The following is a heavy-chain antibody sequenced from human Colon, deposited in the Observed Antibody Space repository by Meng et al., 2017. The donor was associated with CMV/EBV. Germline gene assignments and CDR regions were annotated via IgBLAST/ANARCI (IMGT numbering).Heavy chain of an antibody. CDR2: VNPNTGGT. CDR3: AMGEFSGSFNH. D-gene: IGHD3-16*01. CDR1: GYTFTDYS. J-gene: IGHJ5*02. Sequence: SCRAYGYTFTDYSIHWVRQAPGQGLEWIGSVNPNTGGTLYAQKFQGRGSLTTDSSIGTAQMELSGLRFDDTALYYCAMGEFSGSFNHWGQGTLVTVSS. V-gene: IGHV1-2*02.